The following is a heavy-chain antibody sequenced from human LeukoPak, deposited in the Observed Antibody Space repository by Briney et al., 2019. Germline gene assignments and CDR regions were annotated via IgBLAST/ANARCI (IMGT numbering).Heavy chain of an antibody. V-gene: IGHV3-23*01. CDR1: GFTFSSYA. CDR3: AKVGITMIVVATPNH. Sequence: GGSLRLSCGASGFTFSSYAMSWVRQAPGKGLEWVSAISGSGGSTYYADSVKGRFTISRDNSKNTLYLQMNSLRAEDTAVYCCAKVGITMIVVATPNHWGQGTLVTVSS. D-gene: IGHD3-22*01. CDR2: ISGSGGST. J-gene: IGHJ5*02.